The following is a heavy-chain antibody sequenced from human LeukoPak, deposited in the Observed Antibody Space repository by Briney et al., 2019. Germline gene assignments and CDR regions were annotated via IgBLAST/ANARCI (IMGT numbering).Heavy chain of an antibody. V-gene: IGHV3-23*01. Sequence: GGSLRLSCAASGFTFSSYAMSWVRQAPGKGLGWVSAISGSGGSTYYADSVKGRFTISRDNSKNTLYLQMNSLRDEDTAVYYCAKDSHWILFDDWGQGTLVTVSS. CDR1: GFTFSSYA. CDR3: AKDSHWILFDD. D-gene: IGHD2-2*03. CDR2: ISGSGGST. J-gene: IGHJ4*02.